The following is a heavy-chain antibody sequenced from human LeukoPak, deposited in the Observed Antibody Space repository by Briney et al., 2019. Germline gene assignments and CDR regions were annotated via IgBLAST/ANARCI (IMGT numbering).Heavy chain of an antibody. CDR2: INPNNRGT. CDR1: GYTFTDYH. D-gene: IGHD1-26*01. V-gene: IGHV1-2*06. J-gene: IGHJ4*02. Sequence: ASAKVSCKASGYTFTDYHMHWVRQAPGQGLEWVGRINPNNRGTYFAQKFQGRVTMTTDASISTVYMELSSLTSDDTAVYYCARDYYSGTYAHWGQGTLVTVSS. CDR3: ARDYYSGTYAH.